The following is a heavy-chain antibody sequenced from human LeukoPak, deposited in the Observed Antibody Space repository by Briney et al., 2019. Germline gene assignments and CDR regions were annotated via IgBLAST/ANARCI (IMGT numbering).Heavy chain of an antibody. D-gene: IGHD3-10*01. Sequence: ASVKVSCKASGYTFTSYYMHWVRQAPGQGLEWMGIINPSGGSTSYAQKFQGRVTMTRDTSTSTVYMELSSLRSEDTAVYYCARCHYYGSGSYYTSNWFDPWGQGTLVTVSS. CDR1: GYTFTSYY. V-gene: IGHV1-46*01. J-gene: IGHJ5*02. CDR2: INPSGGST. CDR3: ARCHYYGSGSYYTSNWFDP.